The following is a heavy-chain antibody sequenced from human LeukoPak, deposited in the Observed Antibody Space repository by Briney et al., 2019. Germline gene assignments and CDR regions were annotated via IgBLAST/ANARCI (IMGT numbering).Heavy chain of an antibody. CDR3: ARDIITRPLPRDNWFDP. V-gene: IGHV4-39*07. D-gene: IGHD3-16*01. J-gene: IGHJ5*02. CDR2: IYYSGST. CDR1: GGSISSSSYH. Sequence: PSETLSLTCTVSGGSISSSSYHWGWIRQPPGKGLEWIGTIYYSGSTYYSPSLKSRVSISVDTSRNQFSLKLSSVTAADTAVYYCARDIITRPLPRDNWFDPWGQGTLVTVSS.